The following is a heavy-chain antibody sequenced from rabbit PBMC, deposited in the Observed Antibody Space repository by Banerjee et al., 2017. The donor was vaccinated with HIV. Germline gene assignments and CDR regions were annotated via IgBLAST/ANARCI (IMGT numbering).Heavy chain of an antibody. V-gene: IGHV1S45*01. CDR2: IDTNDGDT. CDR3: ARNYVNAFDP. D-gene: IGHD1-1*01. CDR1: GFSFSSNW. J-gene: IGHJ2*01. Sequence: LEESGGGLVKPGGSLTLTCTVSGFSFSSNWICWVRQAPGKGLEWIACIDTNDGDTGYANWPKGRFTISKTSSTTVTLQMTSLTAADTATYFCARNYVNAFDPWGQGTLVTVS.